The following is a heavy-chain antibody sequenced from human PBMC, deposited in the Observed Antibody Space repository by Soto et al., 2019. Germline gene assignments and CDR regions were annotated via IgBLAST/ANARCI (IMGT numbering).Heavy chain of an antibody. CDR2: ISYDGSNK. D-gene: IGHD3-22*01. CDR1: GLTFSNYG. J-gene: IGHJ4*02. CDR3: AKRDNYYDSSGYVGDYFDY. V-gene: IGHV3-30*18. Sequence: QVQLLESGGGVVQPGRSLRLSFAASGLTFSNYGMHWVRQAPGKGLEWVAVISYDGSNKYYADYVKGRFTISRDDSKNTLFLHRNSVRAEDTAVYYCAKRDNYYDSSGYVGDYFDYWGQGTLVTVAS.